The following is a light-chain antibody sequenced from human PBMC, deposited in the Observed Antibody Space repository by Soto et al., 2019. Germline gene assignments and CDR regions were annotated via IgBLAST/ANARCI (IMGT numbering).Light chain of an antibody. V-gene: IGKV3-15*01. CDR3: QNYHGWLIT. CDR2: GAS. J-gene: IGKJ5*01. CDR1: QSVSSN. Sequence: IVLTHSPGTLSLSPWERAPLSFRASQSVSSNLAWYQQKPGQAPRLLIYGASTRATGIPARFSGSGSGTEFTLTISSLQSEDFAVYYCQNYHGWLITFGQGTRLEIK.